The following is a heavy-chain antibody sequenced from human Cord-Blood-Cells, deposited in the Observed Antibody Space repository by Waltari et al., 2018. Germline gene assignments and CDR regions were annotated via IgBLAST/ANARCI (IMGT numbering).Heavy chain of an antibody. V-gene: IGHV4-34*01. CDR2: INHSGST. Sequence: QVQLQQWGAGLLKPSEPLSLTCDVYGGSFSGYYCRWSRQPPGKGLEWIGEINHSGSTNYNPSLKSRVTISVDTSKNQFSLKLSSVTAADTAVYYCARGHPRGSSWYHSWGQGTLVTVSS. J-gene: IGHJ4*02. CDR3: ARGHPRGSSWYHS. CDR1: GGSFSGYY. D-gene: IGHD6-13*01.